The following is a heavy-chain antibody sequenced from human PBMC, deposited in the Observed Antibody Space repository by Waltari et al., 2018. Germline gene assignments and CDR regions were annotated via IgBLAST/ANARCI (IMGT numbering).Heavy chain of an antibody. CDR3: ARGVTTVEY. J-gene: IGHJ4*02. V-gene: IGHV3-7*04. Sequence: EVQLVESGGGLVQPGGSLRLSCSGSGFTFTNHWMSWVRQAPGKGPEWVASIKQDGSEQYYVDSMKGRFTISRDNAKNSLSLQMDSLRAEDTAVYFCARGVTTVEYWGQGTLVTVSS. CDR2: IKQDGSEQ. CDR1: GFTFTNHW. D-gene: IGHD2-21*02.